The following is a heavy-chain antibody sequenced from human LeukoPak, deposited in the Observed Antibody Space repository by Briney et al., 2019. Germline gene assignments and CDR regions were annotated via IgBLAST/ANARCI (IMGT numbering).Heavy chain of an antibody. CDR2: ISYDGSNK. CDR1: GFTFSSYW. D-gene: IGHD6-6*01. Sequence: GGSLRLSCVVSGFTFSSYWLSWVRQAPGKGLEWVAVISYDGSNKYYADSVKGRFTISRDNSKNTLYLQMNSLRAEDTAVYYCANSPARRYYYYYGMDVWGQGTTVTVSS. J-gene: IGHJ6*02. CDR3: ANSPARRYYYYYGMDV. V-gene: IGHV3-30*18.